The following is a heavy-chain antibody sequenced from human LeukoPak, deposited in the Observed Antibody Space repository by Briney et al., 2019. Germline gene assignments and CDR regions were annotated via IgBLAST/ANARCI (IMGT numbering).Heavy chain of an antibody. CDR2: IYHSGST. V-gene: IGHV4-38-2*02. J-gene: IGHJ4*02. D-gene: IGHD6-13*01. Sequence: SETLSLTCTVSGYSISSGYYWGWIRQPPGKGLEWIGSIYHSGSTYYNPSLKSRVTISVDTSKNQFSLKLSSVTAADTAVYYCARNGIAAALFDYWGQGTLVTVSS. CDR1: GYSISSGYY. CDR3: ARNGIAAALFDY.